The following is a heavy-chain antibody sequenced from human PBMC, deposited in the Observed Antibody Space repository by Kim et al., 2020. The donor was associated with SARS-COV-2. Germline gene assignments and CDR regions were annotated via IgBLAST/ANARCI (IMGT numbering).Heavy chain of an antibody. CDR3: AKVPGGDSSGYPIDY. CDR1: GFTFSSYA. CDR2: ISGSGGST. Sequence: GGSLRLSCAASGFTFSSYAMSWVRQAPGKGLEWVSAISGSGGSTYYADSVKGRFTISRDNSKNTLYLQMNSLRAEDTAVYYCAKVPGGDSSGYPIDYWGQGTLVTVSS. D-gene: IGHD3-22*01. V-gene: IGHV3-23*01. J-gene: IGHJ4*02.